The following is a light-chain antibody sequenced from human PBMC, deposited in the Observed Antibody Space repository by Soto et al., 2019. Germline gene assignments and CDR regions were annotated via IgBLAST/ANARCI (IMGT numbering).Light chain of an antibody. J-gene: IGKJ1*01. CDR2: AAS. V-gene: IGKV1-39*01. CDR3: QQSYSTLTWT. Sequence: DIQMTQSPSSLSASVGDRVTITCRASQGSRNQLDWFQQKPGKAPKLLIYAASSLQSGVPSRFSGSGSGTDFTLTISSLQPEDFATYYCQQSYSTLTWTFGQGTKVDI. CDR1: QGSRNQ.